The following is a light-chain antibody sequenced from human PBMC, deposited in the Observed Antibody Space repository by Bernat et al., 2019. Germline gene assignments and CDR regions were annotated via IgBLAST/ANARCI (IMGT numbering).Light chain of an antibody. CDR2: ATS. Sequence: EIVLTQSPGTLSLSPGETATLSCRASQSVSSSYLAWYQQKPGQAPRLLMYATSSRATGIPDRFSGSVSGTDFTLTVTSLQSEDFVLYYCQQYNNWPITFGQGTRLDIK. CDR1: QSVSSSY. CDR3: QQYNNWPIT. J-gene: IGKJ5*01. V-gene: IGKV3-20*01.